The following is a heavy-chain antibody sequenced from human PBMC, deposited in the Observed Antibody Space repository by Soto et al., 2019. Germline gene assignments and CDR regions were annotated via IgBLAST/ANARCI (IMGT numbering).Heavy chain of an antibody. V-gene: IGHV3-21*01. J-gene: IGHJ6*02. D-gene: IGHD2-2*01. CDR2: ISSSSSYI. CDR3: ARDQVVVVPAASMDV. Sequence: GSLRLSCAASGFTFSSYSMNWVRQAPGKGLEWVSSISSSSSYIYYADSVKGRFTISRDNAKNSLYLQMNSLRAEDTAVYYCARDQVVVVPAASMDVWGQGTTVTVSS. CDR1: GFTFSSYS.